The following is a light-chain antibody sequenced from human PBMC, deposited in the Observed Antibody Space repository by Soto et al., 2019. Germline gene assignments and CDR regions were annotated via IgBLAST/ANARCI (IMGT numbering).Light chain of an antibody. CDR3: QQYDDWPPWT. CDR1: ESVLST. Sequence: EIVMTQSPAALTVSPGDGVNISCNASESVLSTLVWYQQKPGQAPRLLIYGASTRVTGIPSWFRGSGSGTEFTLTISSLQSEDVAVSHCQQYDDWPPWTFGPGTKVDI. CDR2: GAS. V-gene: IGKV3-15*01. J-gene: IGKJ1*01.